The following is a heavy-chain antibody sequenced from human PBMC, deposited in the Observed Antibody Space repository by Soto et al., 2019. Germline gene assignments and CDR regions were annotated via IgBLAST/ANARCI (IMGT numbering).Heavy chain of an antibody. J-gene: IGHJ6*02. CDR2: IIPIFGTA. D-gene: IGHD5-18*01. CDR3: ARDRADTAMVSFRHPLNYYYYGMDV. CDR1: GGTFSSYA. V-gene: IGHV1-69*13. Sequence: SVKVSCKASGGTFSSYAISWVRQAPGQGLEWMGGIIPIFGTANYAQKFQGRVTITADEFTSTAYMELSSLRSEDTAVYYCARDRADTAMVSFRHPLNYYYYGMDVWGQGTTVTVSS.